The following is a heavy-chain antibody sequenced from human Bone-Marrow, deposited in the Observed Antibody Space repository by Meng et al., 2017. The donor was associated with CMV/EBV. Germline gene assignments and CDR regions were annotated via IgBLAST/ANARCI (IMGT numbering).Heavy chain of an antibody. D-gene: IGHD4-17*01. CDR2: INHSGST. CDR1: GGSFSGSY. J-gene: IGHJ5*02. V-gene: IGHV4-34*01. CDR3: ARAAYGDHHWFDP. Sequence: CAVYGGSFSGSYWSWIRQPPGKGLEWIGEINHSGSTNYNPSLKSRVTISVDTSKNQFSLKLSSVTAADTAVYYCARAAYGDHHWFDPWGQGTLVTVSS.